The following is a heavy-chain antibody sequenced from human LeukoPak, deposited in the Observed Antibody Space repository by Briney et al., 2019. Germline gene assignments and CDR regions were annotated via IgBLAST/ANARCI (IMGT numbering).Heavy chain of an antibody. J-gene: IGHJ4*02. Sequence: PSETLSLTCAVYGGSFSGYYWSWIRQPPGKGLEWIGEINHSGSTNYSPSLKSRVTISVDTSKNQFSLKLSSVTAADTAVYYCARGRSRDSSGYYYPRLSSYFDYWGQGTLVTVSS. CDR1: GGSFSGYY. CDR2: INHSGST. CDR3: ARGRSRDSSGYYYPRLSSYFDY. D-gene: IGHD3-22*01. V-gene: IGHV4-34*01.